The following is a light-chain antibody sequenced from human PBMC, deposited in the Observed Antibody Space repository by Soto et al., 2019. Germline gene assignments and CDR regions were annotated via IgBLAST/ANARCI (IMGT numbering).Light chain of an antibody. CDR3: RSFTSNRIYV. J-gene: IGLJ1*01. CDR1: HNDIGTYDY. CDR2: GVT. Sequence: QSVLTQPTSVSGSPGQSITISCTGNHNDIGTYDYVSWYQQHPGRAPRLLIHGVTTRPSGISGRFSASKSGLTASLTISGLQPEAEAHYYCRSFTSNRIYVFGPGTKVTV. V-gene: IGLV2-14*03.